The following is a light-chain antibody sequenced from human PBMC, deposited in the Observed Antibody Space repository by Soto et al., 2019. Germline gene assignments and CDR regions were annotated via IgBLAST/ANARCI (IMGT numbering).Light chain of an antibody. CDR1: SSDIGGNS. J-gene: IGLJ1*01. CDR3: GSWDSSLSAHV. Sequence: QSVLTQPPSVSAAPGQKVTISFCGGSSDIGGNSVSWYHQLPGTPPKLLIFDDNKRPSGIPDRFSGSKSGTSATLGITGFQTGDEADYYCGSWDSSLSAHVFGTGTKVTVL. V-gene: IGLV1-51*01. CDR2: DDN.